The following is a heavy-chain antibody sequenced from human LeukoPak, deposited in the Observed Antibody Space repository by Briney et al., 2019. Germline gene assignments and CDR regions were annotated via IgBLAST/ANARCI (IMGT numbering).Heavy chain of an antibody. CDR3: ASTYSGWYLAGY. J-gene: IGHJ4*02. Sequence: PSETLSLTCTVSGGSISSSSYYWGWIRQPPGKGLEWIGSIYYSGSTYYNPSLKSQVTISVDTSKNQFSLKLSSVTAADTAVYYCASTYSGWYLAGYWGQGTLVTVSS. CDR2: IYYSGST. D-gene: IGHD6-19*01. V-gene: IGHV4-39*01. CDR1: GGSISSSSYY.